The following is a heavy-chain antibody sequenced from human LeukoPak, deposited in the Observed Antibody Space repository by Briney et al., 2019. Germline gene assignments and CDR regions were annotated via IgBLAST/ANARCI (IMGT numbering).Heavy chain of an antibody. Sequence: GGSLRLSCAASGFTFSSYSMNWVRQAPGKGLEWVSFISSSRSYIYYADSVKGRFTISRDNAKNSLYLQMNSLRAEDTAVYYCARDSAAGTVPYYMDVWGKGTTVTISS. CDR2: ISSSRSYI. V-gene: IGHV3-21*01. CDR3: ARDSAAGTVPYYMDV. D-gene: IGHD6-13*01. CDR1: GFTFSSYS. J-gene: IGHJ6*03.